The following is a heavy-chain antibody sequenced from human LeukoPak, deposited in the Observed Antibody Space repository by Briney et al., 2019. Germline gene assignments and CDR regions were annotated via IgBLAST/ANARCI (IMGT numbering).Heavy chain of an antibody. J-gene: IGHJ4*02. CDR1: GGTFSSYA. V-gene: IGHV1-69*04. Sequence: EASVKVSCKASGGTFSSYAISWVRQAPGQGLEWMGRIIPILGIANYAQKFQGRVTITADKSTSTAYMELSSLRSEDTAVYYCARSGGGGSSGYYFDYWGQGTLVTVSS. CDR2: IIPILGIA. CDR3: ARSGGGGSSGYYFDY. D-gene: IGHD3-22*01.